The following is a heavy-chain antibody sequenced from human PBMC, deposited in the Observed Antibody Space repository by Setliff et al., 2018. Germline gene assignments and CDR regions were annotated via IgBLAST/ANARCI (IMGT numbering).Heavy chain of an antibody. D-gene: IGHD2-8*01. V-gene: IGHV1-18*01. CDR3: LRLVRYCTTIACHRTLGEEV. CDR2: ISAYNGHT. Sequence: ASVKVSCKASGYNFAESIVSWVRQAPGQGLEWMGWISAYNGHTYSAQKFQARVTLTTDASTNMAYMELRGLRSDDTAIYYCLRLVRYCTTIACHRTLGEEVWGQGTLVTVSS. J-gene: IGHJ4*02. CDR1: GYNFAESI.